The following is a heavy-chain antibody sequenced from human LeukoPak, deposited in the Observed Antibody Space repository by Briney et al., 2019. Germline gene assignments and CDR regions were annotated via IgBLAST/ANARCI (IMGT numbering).Heavy chain of an antibody. CDR3: ARLHGSGWYHAGFDP. D-gene: IGHD6-19*01. CDR1: GGSISSSSYY. V-gene: IGHV4-39*07. Sequence: PSETLSLTCTVSGGSISSSSYYWGWIRQPPGKGLEWIGSIYYSGSTNYNPSLKSRVTISVDTSKNQFSLKLSSVTAADTAVYYCARLHGSGWYHAGFDPWGQGTLVTVSS. CDR2: IYYSGST. J-gene: IGHJ5*02.